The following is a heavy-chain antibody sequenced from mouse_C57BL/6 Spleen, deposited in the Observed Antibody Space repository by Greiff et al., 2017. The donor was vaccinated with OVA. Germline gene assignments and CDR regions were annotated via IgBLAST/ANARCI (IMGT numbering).Heavy chain of an antibody. CDR3: ARMGDSSGYYFDY. CDR1: GYTFTSYW. D-gene: IGHD3-2*02. J-gene: IGHJ2*01. CDR2: IDPSDSYT. Sequence: QVQLQQPGAELVRPGTSVKLSCKASGYTFTSYWMHWVKQRPGQGLEWIGVIDPSDSYTNYNQKFKGKATLTVDTSSSTAYMQLSSLTSEDSAVYYCARMGDSSGYYFDYWGQGTTLTVSS. V-gene: IGHV1-59*01.